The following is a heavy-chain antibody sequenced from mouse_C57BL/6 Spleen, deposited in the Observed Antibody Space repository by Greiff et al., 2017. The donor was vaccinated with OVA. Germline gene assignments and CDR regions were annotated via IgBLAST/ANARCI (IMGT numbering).Heavy chain of an antibody. J-gene: IGHJ4*01. D-gene: IGHD2-4*01. V-gene: IGHV5-6*02. CDR2: ISSGGSYT. CDR3: ARDYDYDVYAMDY. Sequence: DVMLVESGGDLVKPGGSLKLSCAASGFTFSSYGMSWVRQTPDKRLEWVATISSGGSYTYYPDSVKGRFTISRDNAKNTLYLQMSSLKSEDTAMYYCARDYDYDVYAMDYWGQGTSVTVSS. CDR1: GFTFSSYG.